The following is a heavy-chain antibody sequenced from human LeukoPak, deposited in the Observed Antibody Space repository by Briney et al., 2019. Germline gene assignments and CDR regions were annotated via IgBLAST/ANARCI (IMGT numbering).Heavy chain of an antibody. D-gene: IGHD2-2*01. CDR3: ARRLGYCSRTSCYVAPFDY. Sequence: GGSPRLSCAASGFTFSSYSMSWVRQAPGKGLEWVSAIGNSGDNTYYADSVKGRFTISRDNSKNTLYLQMNSLRAEDTAIYHCARRLGYCSRTSCYVAPFDYWGQGTLVTVSS. CDR1: GFTFSSYS. J-gene: IGHJ4*02. CDR2: IGNSGDNT. V-gene: IGHV3-23*01.